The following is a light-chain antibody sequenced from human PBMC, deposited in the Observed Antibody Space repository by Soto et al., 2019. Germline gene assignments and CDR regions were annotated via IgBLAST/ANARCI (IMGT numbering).Light chain of an antibody. Sequence: QSALTQPASVSGSPGQSITVSCTGTSSDVGAYNYVSWYQQHPGKAPKLIIYDVNNRPSGVSDRFSGSKSGNTASLTISGLQAEDEADYYCSSYTGSSALCVFGAGTKLTVL. V-gene: IGLV2-14*01. CDR2: DVN. J-gene: IGLJ1*01. CDR3: SSYTGSSALCV. CDR1: SSDVGAYNY.